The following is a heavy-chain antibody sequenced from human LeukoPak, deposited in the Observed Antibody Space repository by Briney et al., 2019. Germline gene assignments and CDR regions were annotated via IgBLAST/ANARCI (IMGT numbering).Heavy chain of an antibody. CDR3: ASRLQGGSPWYFDF. Sequence: ASVKVSCKSSGTIYYVHWVRQAPGQGLEWMGIINPSGDTTSYARRFQGRVTMTRDTSTSTVYMELSSLRSDDTAVYYCASRLQGGSPWYFDFWGQGTLVTVSS. CDR1: GTIYY. J-gene: IGHJ4*02. D-gene: IGHD2-15*01. CDR2: INPSGDTT. V-gene: IGHV1-46*01.